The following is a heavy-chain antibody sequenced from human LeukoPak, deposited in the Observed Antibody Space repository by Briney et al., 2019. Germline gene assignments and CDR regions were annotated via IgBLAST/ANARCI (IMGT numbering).Heavy chain of an antibody. D-gene: IGHD3-22*01. CDR2: IKQDGSEK. J-gene: IGHJ6*03. CDR3: ARDPPPYDSSGYFRYYYMDV. CDR1: GFTFSTYW. Sequence: GGSLRLSCAASGFTFSTYWMSWLRQAPGKGLEWVANIKQDGSEKYYVDSVKGRFTISRDNAKNSLYLQMNSLRAEDTAVYYCARDPPPYDSSGYFRYYYMDVWGKGTTVTVSS. V-gene: IGHV3-7*01.